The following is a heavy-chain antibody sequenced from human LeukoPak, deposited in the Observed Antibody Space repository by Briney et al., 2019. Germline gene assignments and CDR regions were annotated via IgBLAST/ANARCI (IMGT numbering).Heavy chain of an antibody. CDR2: IYYSGST. Sequence: SETLSLTCTVSGGSISSYYWTWIRQPPGKGLEWIGYIYYSGSTYYNPSLKSRVTISVDTSKNQFSLKLSSVTAADTAVYYCARRPRYSSGSFTAYLDYWGQGTLVTVSS. D-gene: IGHD6-19*01. CDR3: ARRPRYSSGSFTAYLDY. J-gene: IGHJ4*02. V-gene: IGHV4-59*08. CDR1: GGSISSYY.